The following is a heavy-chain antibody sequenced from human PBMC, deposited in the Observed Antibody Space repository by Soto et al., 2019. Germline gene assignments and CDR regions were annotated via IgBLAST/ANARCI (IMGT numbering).Heavy chain of an antibody. D-gene: IGHD2-15*01. J-gene: IGHJ6*02. CDR1: GFTFSSYA. CDR3: AKWRLRCSGGSCYSNDYYYGMDV. CDR2: ISGSGGST. V-gene: IGHV3-23*01. Sequence: EVQLLESGGGLVQPGGSLRLSCAASGFTFSSYAMSWVRQAPGKGLEWVSAISGSGGSTYYADSVKGRFTISTDNSKNTLYLQMNSLRAEDTAVYYCAKWRLRCSGGSCYSNDYYYGMDVWGQGTTVTVSS.